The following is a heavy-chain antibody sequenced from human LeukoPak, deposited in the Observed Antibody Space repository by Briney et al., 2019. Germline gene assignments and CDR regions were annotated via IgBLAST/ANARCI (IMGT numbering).Heavy chain of an antibody. D-gene: IGHD2/OR15-2a*01. Sequence: ASVKVSCKASGYTFTSYAMHWVRQAPGQGLEWMGGIIPIFGTANYAQKFQGRVTITADKSTSTAYMELSSLRSEDTAVYYCARDQTGNYFDYWGQGTLVTVSS. CDR3: ARDQTGNYFDY. J-gene: IGHJ4*02. V-gene: IGHV1-69*06. CDR2: IIPIFGTA. CDR1: GYTFTSYA.